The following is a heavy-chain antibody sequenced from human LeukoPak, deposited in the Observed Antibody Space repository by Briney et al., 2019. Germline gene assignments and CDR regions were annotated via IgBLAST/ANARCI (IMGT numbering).Heavy chain of an antibody. CDR3: ARGGSGYDSAVYFDY. J-gene: IGHJ4*02. CDR1: GGSISSYH. Sequence: SETLSLTCTVSGGSISSYHWSWIRQPPGKGLEWIGYIYYSGSTNYNPSLKSRVTISVDTSKNQFSLKLSSVTAADTAVYYCARGGSGYDSAVYFDYWGQGTLVTVSS. V-gene: IGHV4-59*01. CDR2: IYYSGST. D-gene: IGHD5-12*01.